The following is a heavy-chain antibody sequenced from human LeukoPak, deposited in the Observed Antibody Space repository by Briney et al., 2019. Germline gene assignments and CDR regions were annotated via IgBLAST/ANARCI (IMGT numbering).Heavy chain of an antibody. D-gene: IGHD2-15*01. CDR1: GFTFDDYA. V-gene: IGHV3-9*03. J-gene: IGHJ4*02. CDR3: AKGHCSGGSCGYYFDY. Sequence: PGRSLRLSCAASGFTFDDYAMHWVRQAPGKGLEWVSGISWNSGSIGYADSVKGGFTISRDNAKNSLYLQMNSLRAEDMALYYCAKGHCSGGSCGYYFDYWGQGTLVTVSS. CDR2: ISWNSGSI.